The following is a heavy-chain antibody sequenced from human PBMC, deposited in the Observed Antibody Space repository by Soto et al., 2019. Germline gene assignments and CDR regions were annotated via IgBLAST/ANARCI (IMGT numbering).Heavy chain of an antibody. CDR3: AREPSGGDDYGDPRES. CDR2: ISAESSTI. V-gene: IGHV3-48*02. D-gene: IGHD4-17*01. Sequence: EVQLVESGGGLVQPGGSLRLSCEASGFTFSSYSMNWVRQAPGKGLEWVSYISAESSTIYYADSVKGRFTISRDNAKNALYLQMNSLRDEDTAVYYCAREPSGGDDYGDPRESWGQGTLVAVSS. J-gene: IGHJ4*02. CDR1: GFTFSSYS.